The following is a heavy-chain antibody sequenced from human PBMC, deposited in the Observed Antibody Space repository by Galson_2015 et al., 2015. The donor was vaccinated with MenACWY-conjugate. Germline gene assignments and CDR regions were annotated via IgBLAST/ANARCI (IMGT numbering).Heavy chain of an antibody. V-gene: IGHV3-23*01. D-gene: IGHD6-19*01. CDR1: GFIFSSYS. Sequence: SLRLSCAASGFIFSSYSMNWVRQAPGKGLEWVSAISGSGGSTYYADSVKGRFTISRDNSKNTLYLQMNSLRAKDTAVYYCAKAEAVEYFQHWGQGTLVTVSS. J-gene: IGHJ1*01. CDR3: AKAEAVEYFQH. CDR2: ISGSGGST.